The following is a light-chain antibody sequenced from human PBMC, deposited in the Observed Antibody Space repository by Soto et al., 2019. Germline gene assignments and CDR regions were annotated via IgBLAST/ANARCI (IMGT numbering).Light chain of an antibody. J-gene: IGKJ5*01. CDR3: QQSYSTPIT. V-gene: IGKV1-39*01. Sequence: VQMTHLTSSLSASVGARVTITXXASQSISFYLNWYQQKPGNAPKVLIYAASNLQTGVPSRFSGSGSGTDFTLTINSLQPEDFATYYCQQSYSTPITFGQGTRLEI. CDR1: QSISFY. CDR2: AAS.